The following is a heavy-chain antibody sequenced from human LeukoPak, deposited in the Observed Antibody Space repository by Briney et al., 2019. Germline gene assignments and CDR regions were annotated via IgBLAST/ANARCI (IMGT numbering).Heavy chain of an antibody. J-gene: IGHJ4*02. V-gene: IGHV3-9*01. CDR1: AFTFDDYS. D-gene: IGHD4-17*01. Sequence: GGSLRLSCAASAFTFDDYSMHWVRHAPGKGLEWVSGITWNSADIGYAASVKGRFTISRDNAKNFLYLQMNSLRPEDTAFYYCAKETTYPYGDFESWGQGTLVTVSS. CDR3: AKETTYPYGDFES. CDR2: ITWNSADI.